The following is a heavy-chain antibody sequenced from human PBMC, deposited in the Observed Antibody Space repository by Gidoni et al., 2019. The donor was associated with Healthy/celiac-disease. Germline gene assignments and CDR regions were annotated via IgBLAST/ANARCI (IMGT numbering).Heavy chain of an antibody. J-gene: IGHJ4*02. CDR3: ARGTYYDSSGYYYFDY. V-gene: IGHV1-8*01. CDR2: MNPNSDNT. CDR1: GYTFTSYD. D-gene: IGHD3-22*01. Sequence: QVQLVQSVAEVKKPGASVKVSCKASGYTFTSYDINWVRQATGQGLEWMGWMNPNSDNTGYAQKVQGRVTMTRNTAISTAYMELSSLRSEDTAVYYCARGTYYDSSGYYYFDYWGQGTLVTVSS.